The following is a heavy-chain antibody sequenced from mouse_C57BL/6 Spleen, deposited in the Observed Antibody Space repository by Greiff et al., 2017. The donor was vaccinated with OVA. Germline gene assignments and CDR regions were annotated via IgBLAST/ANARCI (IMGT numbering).Heavy chain of an antibody. CDR2: INPNYGTT. CDR1: GYSFTDYN. Sequence: VQLKESGPELVKPGASVKISCKASGYSFTDYNMNWVKQSNGKSLEWIGVINPNYGTTSYNQKFKGKATLTVDQSSSTAYMQLNSLTSEDSAVYYCASAGFDGYYLFAYWGQGTLVTVSA. V-gene: IGHV1-39*01. CDR3: ASAGFDGYYLFAY. D-gene: IGHD2-3*01. J-gene: IGHJ3*01.